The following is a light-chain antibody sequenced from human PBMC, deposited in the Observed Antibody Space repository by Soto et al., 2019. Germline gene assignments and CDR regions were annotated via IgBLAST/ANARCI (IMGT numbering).Light chain of an antibody. CDR3: QSYDSSLSLYV. Sequence: QSVLTQPPSVSGAPGQRVTISCTGSSSSIGAGYDVHWYQQLPGTAPKLLMFDNSNRPSGVPDRFSGAKSGTSASLAITGLQAEDEADYYCQSYDSSLSLYVFGTGTKVTVL. CDR2: DNS. V-gene: IGLV1-40*01. CDR1: SSSIGAGYD. J-gene: IGLJ1*01.